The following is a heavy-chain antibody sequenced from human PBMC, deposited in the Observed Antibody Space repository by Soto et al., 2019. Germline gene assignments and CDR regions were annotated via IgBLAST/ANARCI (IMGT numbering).Heavy chain of an antibody. Sequence: EVQLVESGGGLVQPGGSLRLSCAASGFTFSSYWMSWVRQAPGKGLEWVGNIKQDGSEKYYVDSVKGRFTISRDNAKNSLYLQMNSLRAEDTAVYYCARDIGRAAAALWGQGTLVTVSS. D-gene: IGHD6-13*01. J-gene: IGHJ4*02. CDR3: ARDIGRAAAAL. V-gene: IGHV3-7*01. CDR1: GFTFSSYW. CDR2: IKQDGSEK.